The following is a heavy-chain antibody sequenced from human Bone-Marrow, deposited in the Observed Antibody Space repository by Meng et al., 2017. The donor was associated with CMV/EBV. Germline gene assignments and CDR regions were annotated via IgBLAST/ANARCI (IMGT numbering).Heavy chain of an antibody. CDR3: ASPHEDIVVVPARGYYGMDV. D-gene: IGHD2-2*01. J-gene: IGHJ6*02. CDR1: GFTFSSYG. V-gene: IGHV3-30*02. Sequence: GGSLRLSCAASGFTFSSYGMHWVRQAPGKGLEWVAFIRYDGSNKYYADSVKGRFTISRDNSKNTLYLQMNSLRAEDTAVYYCASPHEDIVVVPARGYYGMDVWGQGATVTVSS. CDR2: IRYDGSNK.